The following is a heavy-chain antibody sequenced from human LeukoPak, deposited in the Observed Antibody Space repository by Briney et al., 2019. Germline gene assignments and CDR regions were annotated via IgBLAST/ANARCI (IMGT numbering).Heavy chain of an antibody. Sequence: SETLSLTCTVSGGSISSYYWSWIRQPPGKGLEWIGYIYYSGSTNYNPSLKGRVTISVDTSKNQFSRKLSSVTAADTAVYYCARDNRRLRQLDDWGQGTLVTVSS. CDR1: GGSISSYY. V-gene: IGHV4-59*01. J-gene: IGHJ4*02. CDR2: IYYSGST. D-gene: IGHD4-17*01. CDR3: ARDNRRLRQLDD.